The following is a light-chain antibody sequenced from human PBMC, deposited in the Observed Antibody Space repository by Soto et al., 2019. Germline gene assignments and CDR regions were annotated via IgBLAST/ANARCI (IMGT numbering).Light chain of an antibody. Sequence: QSALAQPASVSGSRGQSITISCTGTSSDVGRYNYVSWFQQHPGKVPKLIIYDVSNRPSGVSDRFSGSKSGNTASLTIPGLHPEDEADYYCSSFTSSSTFVFGTGTKVTVL. CDR1: SSDVGRYNY. CDR2: DVS. CDR3: SSFTSSSTFV. V-gene: IGLV2-14*03. J-gene: IGLJ1*01.